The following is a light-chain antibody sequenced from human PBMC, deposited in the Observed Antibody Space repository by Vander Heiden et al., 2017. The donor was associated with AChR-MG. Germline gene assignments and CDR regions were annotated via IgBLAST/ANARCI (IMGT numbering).Light chain of an antibody. Sequence: EVVITQSPATLSVSPGESAPLSCRASQRVSSNLAWYQQKPGQAPRLLIYGASTRATGIPARFSGSGSGTEFTLTISSLQSEDFAVYYCQQYNNWLTFGGGTKVEIK. J-gene: IGKJ4*01. CDR2: GAS. CDR1: QRVSSN. V-gene: IGKV3-15*01. CDR3: QQYNNWLT.